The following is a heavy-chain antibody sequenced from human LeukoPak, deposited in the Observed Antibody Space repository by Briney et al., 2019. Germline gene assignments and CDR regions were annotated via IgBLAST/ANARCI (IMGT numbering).Heavy chain of an antibody. CDR1: GFTFSSHG. V-gene: IGHV3-23*01. D-gene: IGHD5-24*01. Sequence: GGSLRLSCVASGFTFSSHGMNWVRQAPGKGLEWVSGIIPSGHTTYYADSVRGRFTISRDNSRNTVYLQMNSLRAEDTAVYYCAKDDRWLQFCCWGQGTLVTVST. CDR3: AKDDRWLQFCC. J-gene: IGHJ4*02. CDR2: IIPSGHTT.